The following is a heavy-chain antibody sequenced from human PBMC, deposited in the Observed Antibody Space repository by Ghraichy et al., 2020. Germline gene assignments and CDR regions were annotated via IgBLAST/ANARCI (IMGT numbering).Heavy chain of an antibody. CDR3: AKTGDYDRGTRYSTGRYIYYGMDL. J-gene: IGHJ6*02. D-gene: IGHD4-17*01. Sequence: ASVKVSCKTSGHTLTSPDSSYDVHWVRQVPGQGLEWMGWVNPKSGNTGYAQKFQGRVTMTMNTSMSTAYMDLSSLSFEDTAVYYCAKTGDYDRGTRYSTGRYIYYGMDLWGQGTTVTVSS. CDR1: GHTLTSPDSSYD. CDR2: VNPKSGNT. V-gene: IGHV1-8*01.